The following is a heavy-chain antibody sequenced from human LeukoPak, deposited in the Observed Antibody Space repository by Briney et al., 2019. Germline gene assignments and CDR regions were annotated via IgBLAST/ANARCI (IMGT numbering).Heavy chain of an antibody. CDR1: GGSIRSGDYS. J-gene: IGHJ6*02. CDR2: TYYSGST. Sequence: SETLSLTCTVSGGSIRSGDYSWNWIRQHPGKGLEWIGYTYYSGSTYYNPSLTSRVTMSVDTSKNQFSLKLSSVTAADTAIYYCARDHTETSSLNFRNYYYYGMDIWGQGTTVIVSS. D-gene: IGHD4-4*01. V-gene: IGHV4-31*03. CDR3: ARDHTETSSLNFRNYYYYGMDI.